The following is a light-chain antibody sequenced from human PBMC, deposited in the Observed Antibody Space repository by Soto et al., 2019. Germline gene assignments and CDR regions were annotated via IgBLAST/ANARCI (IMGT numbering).Light chain of an antibody. CDR2: AAS. CDR1: QDIRSD. CDR3: LQDGSYPYT. V-gene: IGKV1-6*01. Sequence: AIQMTQSPSSLSASVGDRVTITCRASQDIRSDLGWYQQRPGKAPKLLIYAASSLQSGVPSRFSGSGSGTDFTLTISSLQTEDFATYSCLQDGSYPYTFGQGTRLEIK. J-gene: IGKJ2*01.